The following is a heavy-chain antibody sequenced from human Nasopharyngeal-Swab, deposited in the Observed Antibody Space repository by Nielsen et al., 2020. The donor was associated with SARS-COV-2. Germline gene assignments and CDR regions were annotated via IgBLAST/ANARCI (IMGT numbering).Heavy chain of an antibody. V-gene: IGHV4-31*11. CDR2: IYYSGST. J-gene: IGHJ6*03. CDR1: GGSFSGYY. CDR3: ARGILRGYSYGYYYYMDV. Sequence: SETLSLTCAVYGGSFSGYYWSWIRQHPGKGLEWIGYIYYSGSTYYNPSLKSRVTISVDTSKNQFSLKLSSVTAADTAVYYCARGILRGYSYGYYYYMDVWGKGTTVTVSS. D-gene: IGHD5-18*01.